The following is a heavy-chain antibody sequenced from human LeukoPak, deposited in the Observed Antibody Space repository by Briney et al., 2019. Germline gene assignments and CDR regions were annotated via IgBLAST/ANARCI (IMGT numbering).Heavy chain of an antibody. Sequence: ASVTVSCKASGYTFTSYAMHWVRQAPGQRLEWMGWINAGNGNTKYSQKFQGRVTITRDTSASTAHMELSSLRSEDTAVYYCASQAATRLYYYGMDVWGKGTTVTVSS. D-gene: IGHD2-15*01. CDR2: INAGNGNT. J-gene: IGHJ6*04. V-gene: IGHV1-3*01. CDR1: GYTFTSYA. CDR3: ASQAATRLYYYGMDV.